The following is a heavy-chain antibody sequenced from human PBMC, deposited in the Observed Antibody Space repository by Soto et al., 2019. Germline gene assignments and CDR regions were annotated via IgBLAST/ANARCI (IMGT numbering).Heavy chain of an antibody. CDR3: AKGPWYSSGWYDC. J-gene: IGHJ2*01. Sequence: PGGSLRLSCAASGFTFSSYAMSWVRQAPGKGMEWVSAISGSGGSTYYADSVKGRFTISRDNSKNTLYLQMNSLRAEDTAVYYCAKGPWYSSGWYDCWGRGTLVSVSP. V-gene: IGHV3-23*01. CDR2: ISGSGGST. CDR1: GFTFSSYA. D-gene: IGHD6-19*01.